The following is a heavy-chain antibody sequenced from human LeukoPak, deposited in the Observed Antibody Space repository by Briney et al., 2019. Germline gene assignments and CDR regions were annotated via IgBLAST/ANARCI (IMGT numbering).Heavy chain of an antibody. CDR2: IYPGDSDT. CDR3: ARQKVDDYVWGSYRPFDY. CDR1: GYSFTSYW. V-gene: IGHV5-51*01. Sequence: GESLKISCQGSGYSFTSYWIGWVRQMPGKGLEWMGIIYPGDSDTRYSPSFQGQVTISADKSISTAYLQWSSLKASDTAMYYCARQKVDDYVWGSYRPFDYWGQGTLVTVSS. D-gene: IGHD3-16*02. J-gene: IGHJ4*02.